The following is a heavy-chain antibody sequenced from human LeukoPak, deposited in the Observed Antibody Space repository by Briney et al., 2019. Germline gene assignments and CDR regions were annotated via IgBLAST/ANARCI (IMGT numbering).Heavy chain of an antibody. D-gene: IGHD7-27*01. J-gene: IGHJ6*02. Sequence: ASVKVSCKASGYTFTNYYLHWVRQAPGQGLEWMGIINPGGGTTTYAQKFQGRVTMTRDTSTSTVYMELSSLRSEDTAVYYCARGAGDAYYYYGMDVWGQGTTVTVSS. CDR3: ARGAGDAYYYYGMDV. CDR2: INPGGGTT. V-gene: IGHV1-46*01. CDR1: GYTFTNYY.